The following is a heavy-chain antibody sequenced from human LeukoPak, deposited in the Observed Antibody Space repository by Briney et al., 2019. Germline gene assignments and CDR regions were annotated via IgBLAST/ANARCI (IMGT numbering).Heavy chain of an antibody. CDR1: GFTFSSYG. CDR3: AGGSYRYYFDY. D-gene: IGHD1-26*01. J-gene: IGHJ4*02. V-gene: IGHV3-33*01. CDR2: IWYDGSNK. Sequence: GGSLRLSCAASGFTFSSYGMHWVRQAPGKGPEWVAVIWYDGSNKYYADSVKGRFTISRDNSKNTLYLQMNSLRAEDTAVYYCAGGSYRYYFDYWGRGTLVTVSS.